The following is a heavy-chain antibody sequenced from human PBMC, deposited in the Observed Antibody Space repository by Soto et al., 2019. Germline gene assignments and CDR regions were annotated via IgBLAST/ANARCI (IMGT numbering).Heavy chain of an antibody. V-gene: IGHV3-7*01. Sequence: GGSLRLSCAASGFTFSSYWMSWVRQAPGKGLEWVANIKQDGSEKYYVDSVKGRFTISRDNAKNSLYLQMNSLRAEDTAVYYCARVSDPGLQPESVALDIWGQGTMVTVSS. D-gene: IGHD3-10*01. CDR3: ARVSDPGLQPESVALDI. CDR1: GFTFSSYW. CDR2: IKQDGSEK. J-gene: IGHJ3*02.